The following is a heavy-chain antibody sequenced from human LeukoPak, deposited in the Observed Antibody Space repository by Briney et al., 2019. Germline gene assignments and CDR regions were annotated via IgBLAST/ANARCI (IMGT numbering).Heavy chain of an antibody. Sequence: GGSLRLSCAASGFTFSHYNMNWVRQAPGKGLEWVSYISSGETAISYADSVEGRFTISRDNAKNSLYLQMSSVRAEDTAVYYCARDDGYCSNSRCYYYFDYWGQGTLVTVSS. V-gene: IGHV3-48*01. CDR1: GFTFSHYN. D-gene: IGHD2-2*01. J-gene: IGHJ4*02. CDR2: ISSGETAI. CDR3: ARDDGYCSNSRCYYYFDY.